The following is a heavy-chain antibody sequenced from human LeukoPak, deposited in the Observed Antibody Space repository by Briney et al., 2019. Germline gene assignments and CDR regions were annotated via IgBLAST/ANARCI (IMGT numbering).Heavy chain of an antibody. Sequence: GGSLRLSCAASGFTFSSYGMHWVRQAPGKGLEWVAFIRYDGNNKYYADSVKGRFTISRDNSKNTLYLQMDSLIADDTAVYYCARRGAVASAYSYYAMDVWGQGTTVTVSS. CDR2: IRYDGNNK. D-gene: IGHD6-13*01. CDR3: ARRGAVASAYSYYAMDV. J-gene: IGHJ6*02. CDR1: GFTFSSYG. V-gene: IGHV3-30*02.